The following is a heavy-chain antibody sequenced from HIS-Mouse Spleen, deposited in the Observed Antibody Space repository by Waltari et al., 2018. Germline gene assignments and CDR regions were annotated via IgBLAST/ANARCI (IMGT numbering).Heavy chain of an antibody. Sequence: QVTLRESGPALVKPTQTLTLTCTFSGFSLSTSGSCVSWIRQPPGKALEWLARIHWDDDKYYSTSMKTRLTISRDTSKNQVVLTMTNMDPLDTATYYCARIAEGYTSGWYAFDYWGQGTLVTVSS. CDR1: GFSLSTSGSC. CDR3: ARIAEGYTSGWYAFDY. J-gene: IGHJ4*02. V-gene: IGHV2-70*15. CDR2: IHWDDDK. D-gene: IGHD6-19*01.